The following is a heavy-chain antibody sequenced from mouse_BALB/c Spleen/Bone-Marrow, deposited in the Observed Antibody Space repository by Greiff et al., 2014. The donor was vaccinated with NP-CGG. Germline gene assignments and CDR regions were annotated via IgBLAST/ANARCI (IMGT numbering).Heavy chain of an antibody. CDR3: APYYYGRWFTY. V-gene: IGHV14-3*02. CDR2: IDPANGKT. J-gene: IGHJ3*01. D-gene: IGHD1-1*01. Sequence: EVQLQQSGAELVKPAHSVTLSCTASGFNINDPYMHWVKQSPEQGLEWIGRIDPANGKTKYDPTFQAKATITTDTSSNKAYLQLSSLTAEDTAIYYCAPYYYGRWFTYWGQGTLVTVSA. CDR1: GFNINDPY.